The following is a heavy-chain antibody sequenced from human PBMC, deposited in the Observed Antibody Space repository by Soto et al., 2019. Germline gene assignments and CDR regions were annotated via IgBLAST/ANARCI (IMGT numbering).Heavy chain of an antibody. CDR3: ARGPANSDIVVVVATGWFDP. CDR1: GGSFSGYY. J-gene: IGHJ5*02. Sequence: QVQLQQWGAGLLKPSETLSLTCAVYGGSFSGYYWRWIRQPPGKGLEWIGEINHSGSTNYNPSLRGRVIISVDTSMYQLSLTLSSVTAADTAVYYCARGPANSDIVVVVATGWFDPWGLGTLVTVSS. CDR2: INHSGST. V-gene: IGHV4-34*01. D-gene: IGHD2-15*01.